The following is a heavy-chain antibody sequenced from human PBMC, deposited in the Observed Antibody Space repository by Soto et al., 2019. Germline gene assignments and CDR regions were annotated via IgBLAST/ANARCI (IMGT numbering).Heavy chain of an antibody. V-gene: IGHV3-23*01. Sequence: EVQLLESGGGLVQPGGSLRLSCAASGFTCSSDAMSWVRQAPGKGLEWVSAISGSGGSTYYADSVKGRFTISRDNSKNPLYLQMNSLRAEDTAVYYCAKERRQSVVVPAASGERAFDSWGQGTMVTGSS. CDR3: AKERRQSVVVPAASGERAFDS. CDR1: GFTCSSDA. CDR2: ISGSGGST. J-gene: IGHJ3*02. D-gene: IGHD2-2*01.